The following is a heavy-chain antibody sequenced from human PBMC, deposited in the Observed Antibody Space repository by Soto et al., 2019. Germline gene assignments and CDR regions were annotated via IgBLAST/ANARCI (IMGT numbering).Heavy chain of an antibody. CDR2: IRSEPYGGTT. D-gene: IGHD1-1*01. CDR1: GFTFVIYA. Sequence: QPWGSLRLSCSASGFTFVIYAMIWVRHSPWKWLEWVGFIRSEPYGGTTENAASVKGRFTISRDDSKSIAYLQMNSLKIEDTALYYCTRGPGNLDAFDIWGQGTMVTVSS. V-gene: IGHV3-49*04. CDR3: TRGPGNLDAFDI. J-gene: IGHJ3*02.